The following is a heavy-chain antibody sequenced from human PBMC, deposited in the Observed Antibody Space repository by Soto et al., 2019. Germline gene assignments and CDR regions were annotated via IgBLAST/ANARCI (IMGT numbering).Heavy chain of an antibody. Sequence: SETLSLTCTVSGGSISTSNYYWGWVRQPPGKGLEWIGNIYYSGTTYYNPSLKSRVTISVDTSKNQFSLKLNSVTAADTAVYFCATFVVHASRHTGFDFRGPGIMVTV. D-gene: IGHD2-8*02. V-gene: IGHV4-39*01. CDR2: IYYSGTT. CDR3: ATFVVHASRHTGFDF. CDR1: GGSISTSNYY. J-gene: IGHJ4*02.